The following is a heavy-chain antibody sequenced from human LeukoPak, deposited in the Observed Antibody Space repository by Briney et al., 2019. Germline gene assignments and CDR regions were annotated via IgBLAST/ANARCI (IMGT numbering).Heavy chain of an antibody. CDR2: IYTSGST. CDR3: ARVRLGRGLDY. D-gene: IGHD6-19*01. V-gene: IGHV4-4*07. J-gene: IGHJ4*02. CDR1: GGSISSYY. Sequence: SETLSLTCTVSGGSISSYYWSWIRQPAGKGLEWIGRIYTSGSTNYSPSLKSRVTMSVDTSTNQFSLKLSSVTAADTAMYYCARVRLGRGLDYWGQGTLVTVSS.